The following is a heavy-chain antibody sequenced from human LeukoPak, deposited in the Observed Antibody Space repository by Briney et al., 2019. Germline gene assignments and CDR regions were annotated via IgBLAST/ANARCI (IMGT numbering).Heavy chain of an antibody. V-gene: IGHV3-11*01. CDR1: GFNLSDYY. Sequence: GGSLRLSCAASGFNLSDYYMTRIRQAPGKGLEWVSYISRSDSTIYYADSVKGRFTISRDNAKNSLYLQMNSLRAEDTAVYYCARDVSSWTHSSSFDYWGQGTLVTVSS. CDR2: ISRSDSTI. J-gene: IGHJ4*02. CDR3: ARDVSSWTHSSSFDY. D-gene: IGHD6-13*01.